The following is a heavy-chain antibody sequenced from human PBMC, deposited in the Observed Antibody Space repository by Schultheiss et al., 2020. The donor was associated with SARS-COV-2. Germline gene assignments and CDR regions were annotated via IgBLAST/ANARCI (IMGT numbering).Heavy chain of an antibody. CDR3: ARDSAVLYGDYVPYNWFDP. V-gene: IGHV3-21*01. CDR2: ISSSSSYI. D-gene: IGHD4-17*01. J-gene: IGHJ5*02. Sequence: GGSLRLSCAASGLTFSNAWMSWVRQVPGKGLEWVSSISSSSSYIYYADSVKGRFTISRDNAKNSLYLQMNSLRDEDTAVYYCARDSAVLYGDYVPYNWFDPWGQGTLVTVSS. CDR1: GLTFSNAW.